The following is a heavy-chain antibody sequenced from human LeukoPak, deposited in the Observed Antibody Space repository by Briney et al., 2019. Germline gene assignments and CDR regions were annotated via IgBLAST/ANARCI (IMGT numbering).Heavy chain of an antibody. D-gene: IGHD5-18*01. Sequence: GGSLRLSCAVSGFTVSTNFMSWVRQAPEKGLDWVSVISGSAHKIRYADSVKGRFTISRDNSENTVYLQMNNLRAEDTALYYCAGRVTGYSSGYVYWGQGTLVTVSS. CDR1: GFTVSTNF. CDR3: AGRVTGYSSGYVY. J-gene: IGHJ4*02. CDR2: ISGSAHKI. V-gene: IGHV3-23*01.